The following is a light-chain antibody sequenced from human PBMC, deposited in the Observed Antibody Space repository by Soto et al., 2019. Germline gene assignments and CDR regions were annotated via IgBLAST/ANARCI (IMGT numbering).Light chain of an antibody. CDR2: DAS. CDR3: QQFNDDPIT. V-gene: IGKV1D-13*01. CDR1: QAISRA. J-gene: IGKJ5*01. Sequence: AIQLTQSPSSLSASVGDRVTITCRASQAISRALAWYQQKPGKPPQLLIHDASTLESGVPSRFSGSGSGTDLTLTISSLQPVDVATYYCQQFNDDPITFGHGTRLEI.